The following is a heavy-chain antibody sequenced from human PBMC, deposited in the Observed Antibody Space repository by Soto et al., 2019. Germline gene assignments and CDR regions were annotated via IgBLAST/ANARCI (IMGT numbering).Heavy chain of an antibody. Sequence: SQTLSLTCVISGDSVSSNSATWNWIRQSPSRGLGWLGRTYYRSKWYNEYAVSVKSRITINPDTSKNQFSLQLNSVTPEDTAVYYCARATRTWFDPWGQGTLVTVSS. CDR2: TYYRSKWYN. CDR1: GDSVSSNSAT. CDR3: ARATRTWFDP. V-gene: IGHV6-1*01. J-gene: IGHJ5*02. D-gene: IGHD4-17*01.